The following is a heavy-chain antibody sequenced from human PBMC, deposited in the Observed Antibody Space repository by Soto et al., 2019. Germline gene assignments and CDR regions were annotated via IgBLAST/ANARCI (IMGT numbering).Heavy chain of an antibody. CDR2: ISGSGGST. Sequence: GGSLRRSCAASGFTFSSYAMSWVRQAPGKGLEWVSAISGSGGSTYYADSVKGRFTISRDNSKNTLYLQMNSLRAEDTAVYYCAKLPRGYYDFWSGYLPYYYGMDVWGHGTTVTVSS. D-gene: IGHD3-3*01. CDR1: GFTFSSYA. J-gene: IGHJ6*02. CDR3: AKLPRGYYDFWSGYLPYYYGMDV. V-gene: IGHV3-23*01.